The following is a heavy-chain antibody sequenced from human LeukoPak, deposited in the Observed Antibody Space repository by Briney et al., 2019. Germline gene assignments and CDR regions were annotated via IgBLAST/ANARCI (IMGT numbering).Heavy chain of an antibody. CDR3: ARDWGRFVGAKRHFDY. D-gene: IGHD3-16*01. CDR1: GGSISSSNW. V-gene: IGHV4-4*02. J-gene: IGHJ4*02. Sequence: SETLSLTCAVSGGSISSSNWWSWVRQPPGKGLEWIGEIYHSGSTNYNPSLKSRVTISVDKSKNQFSLKLSSVTAADTAVYYCARDWGRFVGAKRHFDYWGQGTLVTVSS. CDR2: IYHSGST.